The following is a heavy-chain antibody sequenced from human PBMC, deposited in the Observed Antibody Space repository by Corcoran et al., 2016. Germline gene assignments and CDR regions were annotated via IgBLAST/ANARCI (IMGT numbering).Heavy chain of an antibody. CDR1: GGSFSGYY. CDR3: ARGHYDFWSGYYD. Sequence: QVQLQQWGAGLLKPSETLSLTCTVYGGSFSGYYWSWIRQPPGKGLEWIGEINHSGSTNYNPSLKSRVTISVDTSKNQFSLKLSSVTAADTAVYYCARGHYDFWSGYYDWGQGTLVTVSS. CDR2: INHSGST. J-gene: IGHJ4*02. D-gene: IGHD3-3*01. V-gene: IGHV4-34*01.